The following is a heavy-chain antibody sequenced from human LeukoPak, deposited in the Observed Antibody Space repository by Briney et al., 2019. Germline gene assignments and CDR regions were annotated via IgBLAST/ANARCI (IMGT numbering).Heavy chain of an antibody. J-gene: IGHJ4*02. CDR1: GFTFSFYW. V-gene: IGHV3-7*04. Sequence: GGSLRLSCVASGFTFSFYWMGWVRQAPGKGLEWVANLKQDGSEKYYVDSARGRFTISRDNAKNSLYLHMNSLRAEDTAVYYCARDEHQYYSESSGRFDYWGQGTLVTVSS. CDR3: ARDEHQYYSESSGRFDY. CDR2: LKQDGSEK. D-gene: IGHD3-22*01.